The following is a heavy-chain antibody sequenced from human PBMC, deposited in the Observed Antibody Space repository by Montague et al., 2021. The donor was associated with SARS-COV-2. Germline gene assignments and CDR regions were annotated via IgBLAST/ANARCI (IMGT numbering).Heavy chain of an antibody. D-gene: IGHD1-20*01. CDR1: GGSISSPDYY. CDR3: ATQLPSCCATNNCYPYYLDV. J-gene: IGHJ6*02. CDR2: ISYTGST. Sequence: SETLSLTCTVSGGSISSPDYYWGWLRPSPGKGLEWIGSISYTGSTYSNPSLRIRVSFSRDTSQYHLSLSLSSVTVADTSYYLCATQLPSCCATNNCYPYYLDVWGQGAPVTVSS. V-gene: IGHV4-39*02.